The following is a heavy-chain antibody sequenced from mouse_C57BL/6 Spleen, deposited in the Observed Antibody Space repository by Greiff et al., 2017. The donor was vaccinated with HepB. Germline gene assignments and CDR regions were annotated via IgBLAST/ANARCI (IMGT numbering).Heavy chain of an antibody. J-gene: IGHJ4*01. Sequence: DVKLVESGGDLVKPGGSLKLSCAASGFTFSSYGMSWVRQTPDKRLEWVATISSGGSYTYYPASVKGRFTISRDNAKNTLYLQMSSLKSEDTAMYYCARHIPIYYYGSSSYYAMDYWGQGTSVTVSS. CDR2: ISSGGSYT. CDR1: GFTFSSYG. D-gene: IGHD1-1*01. V-gene: IGHV5-6*02. CDR3: ARHIPIYYYGSSSYYAMDY.